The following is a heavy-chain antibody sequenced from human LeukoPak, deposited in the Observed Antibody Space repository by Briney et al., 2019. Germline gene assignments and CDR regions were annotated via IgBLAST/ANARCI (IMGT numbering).Heavy chain of an antibody. CDR3: AKDRPNYYGSNGHYYRRDGDY. D-gene: IGHD3-22*01. CDR2: ITSSGDGT. CDR1: GFTFSIYA. J-gene: IGHJ4*02. V-gene: IGHV3-23*01. Sequence: GGSLRLSCAASGFTFSIYAMSWVRQAPGKGLQWVSSITSSGDGTYYADSVKGRFTISRDNSENMFYLQMNSLRVEDTAVYFCAKDRPNYYGSNGHYYRRDGDYWGQGTLVTVSS.